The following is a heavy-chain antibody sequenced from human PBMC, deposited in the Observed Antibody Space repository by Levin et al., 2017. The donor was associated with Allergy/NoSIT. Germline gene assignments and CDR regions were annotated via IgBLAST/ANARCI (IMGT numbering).Heavy chain of an antibody. CDR3: AKDAIRGSDQPYYFDY. CDR1: GFTFNIYA. CDR2: IINSGVGT. D-gene: IGHD6-19*01. J-gene: IGHJ4*02. Sequence: ASVKVSCAASGFTFNIYAMSWVRQAPGKGLEWVSAIINSGVGTYYADSVKGRFTISRDNSKNTMYLQMNSLRAEDTAVYFCAKDAIRGSDQPYYFDYWGQGTLVTASS. V-gene: IGHV3-23*01.